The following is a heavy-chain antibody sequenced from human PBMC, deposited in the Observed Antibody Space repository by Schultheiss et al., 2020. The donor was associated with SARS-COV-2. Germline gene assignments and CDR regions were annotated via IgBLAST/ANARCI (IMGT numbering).Heavy chain of an antibody. V-gene: IGHV3-33*01. D-gene: IGHD3-10*01. CDR3: ARDLLYYYGSGPVDP. CDR1: GFTFSSYG. J-gene: IGHJ5*02. Sequence: GGSLRLSCAASGFTFSSYGMHWVRQAPGKGLEWVAVIWYDGSNKYYADSVKGRFTISRDNSKNTLYLQMNSPRAEDTAVYYCARDLLYYYGSGPVDPWGQGTLVTVSS. CDR2: IWYDGSNK.